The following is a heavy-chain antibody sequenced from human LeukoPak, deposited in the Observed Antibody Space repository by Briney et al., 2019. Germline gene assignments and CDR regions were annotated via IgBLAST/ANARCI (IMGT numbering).Heavy chain of an antibody. CDR3: ARFTPQGYGWGGYNRFDP. CDR1: GGSISSSSYY. Sequence: SETLSLTCTVSGGSISSSSYYWGWIRQPPGKGLEWIGNIYYSGSTYYNPSLKSRVTISVDTSKNQFSLKLSSVTAADTAVYDCARFTPQGYGWGGYNRFDPWGQGTLVTVSS. J-gene: IGHJ5*02. D-gene: IGHD3-16*01. V-gene: IGHV4-39*07. CDR2: IYYSGST.